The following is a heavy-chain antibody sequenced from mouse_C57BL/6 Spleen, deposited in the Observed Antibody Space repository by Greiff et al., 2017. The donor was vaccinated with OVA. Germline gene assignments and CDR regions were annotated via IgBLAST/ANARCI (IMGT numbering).Heavy chain of an antibody. CDR3: ARRRGSYYAMDY. Sequence: DVMLVESGGGLVKPGGSLKLSCAASGFTFSDYGMHWVRQAPEKGLEWVAYISSGSSTIYYADTVKGRFTISRDNAKNTLFLQMTSLRAEDTAMYYCARRRGSYYAMDYWGQGTSVTVSA. CDR2: ISSGSSTI. D-gene: IGHD1-1*01. J-gene: IGHJ4*01. CDR1: GFTFSDYG. V-gene: IGHV5-17*01.